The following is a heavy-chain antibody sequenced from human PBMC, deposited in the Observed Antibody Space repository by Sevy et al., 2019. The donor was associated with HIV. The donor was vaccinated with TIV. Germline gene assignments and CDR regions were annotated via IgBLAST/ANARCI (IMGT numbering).Heavy chain of an antibody. CDR1: GFTFSNYG. D-gene: IGHD2-8*02. CDR3: AKDRKVLLVVYAIPFDALDI. V-gene: IGHV3-30*02. Sequence: GGSLRLSCAASGFTFSNYGIHWVRQAPGKGLEWVAFIRYDGSNEYYVDSVKGRFTISRDNSKSTLYLQMNSLSAEDMAVYYCAKDRKVLLVVYAIPFDALDIWGQGTMVTVSS. J-gene: IGHJ3*02. CDR2: IRYDGSNE.